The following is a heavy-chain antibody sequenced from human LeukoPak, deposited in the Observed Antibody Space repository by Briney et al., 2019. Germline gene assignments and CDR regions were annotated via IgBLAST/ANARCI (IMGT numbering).Heavy chain of an antibody. V-gene: IGHV3-64*01. CDR3: ARDGSDCYYGFWRAYYDRRWFDP. J-gene: IGHJ5*02. CDR2: ISSNGGST. CDR1: GFTFSSYA. D-gene: IGHD3-3*01. Sequence: GGSLRLSCAASGFTFSSYAMHWVRQAPGKGLEYVSAISSNGGSTYYANSVKGRFTISRDNSKNTLYLQMGSLRAEDMAVYYCARDGSDCYYGFWRAYYDRRWFDPWGQGTLVTVSS.